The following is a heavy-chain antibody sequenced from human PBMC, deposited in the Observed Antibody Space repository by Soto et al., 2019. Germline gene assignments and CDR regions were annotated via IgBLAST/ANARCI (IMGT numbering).Heavy chain of an antibody. CDR2: INHSGGT. V-gene: IGHV4-34*01. CDR1: GGSFSGYY. CDR3: ARGSIDSIAAAGFLFDY. J-gene: IGHJ4*02. Sequence: PSETLSLTCAVYGGSFSGYYWSWIRQPPGKGLEWIGEINHSGGTNYNPSLKSRVTISVDTSKNQLSLKLSSVTAADTAVYYCARGSIDSIAAAGFLFDYWGQGTLVTVSS. D-gene: IGHD6-13*01.